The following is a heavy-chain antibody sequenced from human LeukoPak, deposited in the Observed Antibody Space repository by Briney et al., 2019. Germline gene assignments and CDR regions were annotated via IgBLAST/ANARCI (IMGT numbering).Heavy chain of an antibody. Sequence: SVKVSCKASGYTFTSYDINWVRQVPGQGLEWMGGIISISGSPNYAQRFQGRVTFTTDEFTSTAYMELRSLTSEDTAVYYCAGDFQAARLHMFEFWGQGSLVTVSS. CDR3: AGDFQAARLHMFEF. J-gene: IGHJ4*02. CDR1: GYTFTSYD. D-gene: IGHD6-6*01. V-gene: IGHV1-69*05. CDR2: IISISGSP.